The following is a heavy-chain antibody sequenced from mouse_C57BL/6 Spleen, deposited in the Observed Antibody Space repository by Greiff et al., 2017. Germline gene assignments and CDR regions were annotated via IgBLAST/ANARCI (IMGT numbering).Heavy chain of an antibody. CDR1: GYTFTSYW. V-gene: IGHV1-55*01. CDR3: ARDGDGHWYFDV. D-gene: IGHD1-1*01. CDR2: IYPGSGST. Sequence: VQLQQSGPVLVKPGASVKMSCKASGYTFTSYWITWVKQRPGQGLEWIGDIYPGSGSTNYNEKFKSKATLTVDTSSSTAYMQLSSLTSEDSAVYYCARDGDGHWYFDVWGTGTTVTVSS. J-gene: IGHJ1*03.